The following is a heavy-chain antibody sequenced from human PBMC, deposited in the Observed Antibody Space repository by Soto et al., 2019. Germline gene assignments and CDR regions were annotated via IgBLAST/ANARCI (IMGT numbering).Heavy chain of an antibody. CDR1: GGFVSSGSYY. V-gene: IGHV4-61*01. Sequence: ETLSLTCAVYGGFVSSGSYYWSWIRQPPGKGLEWIGEMSHSGGTHFSPSLKSRVTISVDTSKNQFSLKMSSVTAADTALYYCAGVERGTATTVVDAFDIWGPGTMVTVSS. CDR3: AGVERGTATTVVDAFDI. CDR2: MSHSGGT. D-gene: IGHD1-1*01. J-gene: IGHJ3*02.